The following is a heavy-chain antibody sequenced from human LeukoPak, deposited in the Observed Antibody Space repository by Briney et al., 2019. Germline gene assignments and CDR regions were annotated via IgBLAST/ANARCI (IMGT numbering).Heavy chain of an antibody. Sequence: SETLSLTCAVSGGSFSSGGYSWSWLRQPPGKGVESIGYIYHSGSTYYNPSLESRATISADRSKNQFSLKLSSVTAADTAVYYCARTSIAARRANAFDNWGQGTMVTVSS. CDR1: GGSFSSGGYS. V-gene: IGHV4-30-2*01. D-gene: IGHD6-6*01. CDR3: ARTSIAARRANAFDN. CDR2: IYHSGST. J-gene: IGHJ3*02.